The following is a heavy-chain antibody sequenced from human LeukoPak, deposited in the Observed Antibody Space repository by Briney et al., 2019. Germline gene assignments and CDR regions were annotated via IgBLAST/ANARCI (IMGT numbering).Heavy chain of an antibody. Sequence: SETLSLTCTVSGGSISSGDYYWSWIRQRPGKGLEWIGYIYHSGSTYYNPSLKSRVTISVDTSKNQFSLKLSSVTAADTAAYYCARRGKLWFGEEDVWGQGTTVTVSS. V-gene: IGHV4-31*03. D-gene: IGHD3-10*01. CDR3: ARRGKLWFGEEDV. CDR1: GGSISSGDYY. J-gene: IGHJ6*02. CDR2: IYHSGST.